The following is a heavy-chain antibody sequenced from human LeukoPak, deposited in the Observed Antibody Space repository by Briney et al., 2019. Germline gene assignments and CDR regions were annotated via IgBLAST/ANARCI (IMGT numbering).Heavy chain of an antibody. J-gene: IGHJ4*02. Sequence: PGGSLRLSCAASGFTFSSYAMTWVRQAPGTGLEWVSAISGSGASTYYADSVKGRFTISRDNSKNMLYLQMNSPRVEDTAVYYCARAPTVLVGYCSSSSCQADYWGQGTLVTVSS. V-gene: IGHV3-23*01. D-gene: IGHD2-2*01. CDR1: GFTFSSYA. CDR2: ISGSGAST. CDR3: ARAPTVLVGYCSSSSCQADY.